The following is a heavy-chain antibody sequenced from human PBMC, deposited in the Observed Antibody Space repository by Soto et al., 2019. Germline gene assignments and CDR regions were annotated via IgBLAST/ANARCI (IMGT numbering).Heavy chain of an antibody. V-gene: IGHV1-18*01. CDR2: ISVYNGNI. CDR1: GYTFASYG. D-gene: IGHD2-8*01. Sequence: GASVKVSCKASGYTFASYGSRWVRQAPGQGLEWMGWISVYNGNIKYAQRFQGRVTMTIDTSTNTAYMELRSLRSDDTAVYYCASGSMGYCTNGVCSKFDYWGQGTPVTVSS. J-gene: IGHJ4*02. CDR3: ASGSMGYCTNGVCSKFDY.